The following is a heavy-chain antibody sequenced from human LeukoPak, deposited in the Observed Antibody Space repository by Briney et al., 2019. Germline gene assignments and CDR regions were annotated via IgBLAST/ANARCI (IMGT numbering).Heavy chain of an antibody. Sequence: SGGSLRLSCAASGFTFSDYYMSWSRQAPGKGLEWVSYISSSSSYTDYADSVKGRFTISRDNAKNSLNLQMNSLRAEDTAVYYCARDSGYSGYSDYWGQGTLVTVSS. D-gene: IGHD5-12*01. J-gene: IGHJ4*02. V-gene: IGHV3-11*05. CDR2: ISSSSSYT. CDR3: ARDSGYSGYSDY. CDR1: GFTFSDYY.